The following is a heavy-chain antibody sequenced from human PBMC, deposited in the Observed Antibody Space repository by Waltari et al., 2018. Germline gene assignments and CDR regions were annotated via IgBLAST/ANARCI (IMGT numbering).Heavy chain of an antibody. J-gene: IGHJ4*02. CDR2: IYPSSDTI. CDR1: QFTFRGYS. V-gene: IGHV3-23*01. CDR3: AKGGGPAATHPES. D-gene: IGHD6-25*01. Sequence: EVQLLESGGGLVQPGGSRRLSCAALQFTFRGYSMACVRQAPGKGLEWLSAIYPSSDTIFYADSVRGRFTVSRDNSKSTVYLEMSSLRVEDTAVYFCAKGGGPAATHPESWGQGTLVTVSS.